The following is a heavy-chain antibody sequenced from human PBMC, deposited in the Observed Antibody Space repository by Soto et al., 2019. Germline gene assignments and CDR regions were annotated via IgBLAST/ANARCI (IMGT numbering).Heavy chain of an antibody. J-gene: IGHJ4*02. Sequence: SETLSLTCTVSGGSITSYYWSWIRQPPGRGLEWIGYIYYSGSTNYNPSLKSRVTISVDTSNNQFSLKLSSVTAADTAVYYCAIAGDYHDLSGCFDYWCQGPLVTVSS. CDR1: GGSITSYY. D-gene: IGHD3-22*01. CDR2: IYYSGST. V-gene: IGHV4-59*01. CDR3: AIAGDYHDLSGCFDY.